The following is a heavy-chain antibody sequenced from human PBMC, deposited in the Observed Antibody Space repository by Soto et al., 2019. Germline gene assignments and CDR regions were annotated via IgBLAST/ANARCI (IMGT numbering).Heavy chain of an antibody. CDR1: GASMSIHY. D-gene: IGHD2-2*01. Sequence: PSETLSLTCTVSGASMSIHYWTWLRQSPGKGLEWIGYISYSGSTYYNPSLKSRVSISADTSKNQFSLRMNSMIAADTAVYYCARADPAASVGYWGQGTLVTVSA. CDR3: ARADPAASVGY. J-gene: IGHJ4*02. V-gene: IGHV4-59*11. CDR2: ISYSGST.